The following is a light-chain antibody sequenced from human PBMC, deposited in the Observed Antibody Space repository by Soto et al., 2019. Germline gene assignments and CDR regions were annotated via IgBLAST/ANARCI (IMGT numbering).Light chain of an antibody. J-gene: IGLJ2*01. V-gene: IGLV2-14*01. CDR2: EVS. CDR1: SSDVGGYNY. CDR3: SSYTSSSHVV. Sequence: QSVLTQPASVSGSPGQSITISCTGTSSDVGGYNYVSWYQQHPGKAPKLMIYEVSNRPSGVSNRFSGSKSGNTASLTISGLQVEDEADYYCSSYTSSSHVVFGGGTQLTVL.